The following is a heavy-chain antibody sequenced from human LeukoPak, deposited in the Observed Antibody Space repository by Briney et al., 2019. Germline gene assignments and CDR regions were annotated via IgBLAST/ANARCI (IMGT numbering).Heavy chain of an antibody. CDR1: GFTFSTYG. CDR2: ISGSGNRA. J-gene: IGHJ4*02. Sequence: GGSLRLSCAASGFTFSTYGVSWVRQAPGKGLEWVSAISGSGNRAYYADSVKGRFTISRDNSKNTLFLHMNGLRDEDTAIYYCAKYDTSGYSYGYFDSWGQGTLVTVSS. CDR3: AKYDTSGYSYGYFDS. D-gene: IGHD3-22*01. V-gene: IGHV3-23*01.